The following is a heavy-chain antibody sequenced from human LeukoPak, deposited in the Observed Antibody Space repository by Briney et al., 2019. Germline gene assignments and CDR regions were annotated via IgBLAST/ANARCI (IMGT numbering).Heavy chain of an antibody. CDR1: GGSFSGYY. J-gene: IGHJ5*02. Sequence: SETLSLTCAVYGGSFSGYYWSWIRQPPGKGLEWIGEINHSGSTNYNPSLKSRVTISVDTSKNQFSLKLSSVTAADTAVYYCARVGDCSSTSCQGWFDPWGQGTLVTVPS. V-gene: IGHV4-34*01. CDR3: ARVGDCSSTSCQGWFDP. D-gene: IGHD2-2*01. CDR2: INHSGST.